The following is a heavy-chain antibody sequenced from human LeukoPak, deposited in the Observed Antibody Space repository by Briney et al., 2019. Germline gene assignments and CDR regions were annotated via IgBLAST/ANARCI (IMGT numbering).Heavy chain of an antibody. D-gene: IGHD3-22*01. V-gene: IGHV4-59*08. J-gene: IGHJ3*02. CDR2: IYYTGST. Sequence: QVQLQESGPGLVKPSETLSLTCTVSGGSISSYYWSWVRQPPGKGLEWIGYIYYTGSTHYNPSLESRVTMSADTSNNHFSLKLTSVTAADTAVYYCARRPYYDYAFDIWGQGTMVTVSS. CDR1: GGSISSYY. CDR3: ARRPYYDYAFDI.